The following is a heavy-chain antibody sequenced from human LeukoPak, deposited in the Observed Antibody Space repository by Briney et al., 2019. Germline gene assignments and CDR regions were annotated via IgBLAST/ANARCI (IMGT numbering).Heavy chain of an antibody. Sequence: PSETLSLTCAVSGGSFSTGSYYWSWGREPAGKGLEWVVPIFTTGRTNYNPSRKSRVTISTDTTKKQFSLKQSSVTAAATAVYYCVGNTVAGSGYNGMDVWGQGTTVTVSS. CDR3: VGNTVAGSGYNGMDV. J-gene: IGHJ6*02. CDR1: GGSFSTGSYY. CDR2: IFTTGRT. V-gene: IGHV4-61*02. D-gene: IGHD6-19*01.